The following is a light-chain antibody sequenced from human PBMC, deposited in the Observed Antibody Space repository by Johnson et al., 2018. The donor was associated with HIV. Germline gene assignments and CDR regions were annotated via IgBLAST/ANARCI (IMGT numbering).Light chain of an antibody. CDR2: DNN. CDR1: SSNIGNSY. V-gene: IGLV1-51*01. J-gene: IGLJ1*01. CDR3: GTGDSSVSGFYV. Sequence: QSVLTQPPSVSAAPGQKVTISCSGSSSNIGNSYVSWYQQLPGTAPKLLIYDNNKRPSGIPDRFSGSKSGTSATLGITGLQTGDEADDYCGTGDSSVSGFYVFGTGTKVAVL.